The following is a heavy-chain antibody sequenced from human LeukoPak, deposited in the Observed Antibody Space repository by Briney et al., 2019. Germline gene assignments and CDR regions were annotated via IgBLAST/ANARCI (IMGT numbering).Heavy chain of an antibody. CDR3: ARDGMATVVTPSY. V-gene: IGHV4-38-2*02. D-gene: IGHD4-23*01. CDR1: GYSITSGYY. Sequence: SETLSLTCTVSGYSITSGYYWGWIRQPPGRGLEWIGSIYHSGSTYYNSSLKSRVTISVDTSTNQFSLKLSSVIAADTAVYYCARDGMATVVTPSYWGQGTLVTVSS. J-gene: IGHJ4*02. CDR2: IYHSGST.